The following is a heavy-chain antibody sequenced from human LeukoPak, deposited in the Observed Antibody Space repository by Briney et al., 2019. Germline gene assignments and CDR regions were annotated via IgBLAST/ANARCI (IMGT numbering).Heavy chain of an antibody. CDR1: GGSLTSYY. CDR3: ARDLGYDSSGDYYAYFQL. V-gene: IGHV4-4*07. Sequence: PSETLSLTCSVSGGSLTSYYWSWIRQPAGKGLEWIGRIYSSGRTNYNPSLKSRVTMSVDTSKNQFSLKLRSVTAADTAVYYCARDLGYDSSGDYYAYFQLWGQGTRHTVSS. D-gene: IGHD3-22*01. J-gene: IGHJ1*01. CDR2: IYSSGRT.